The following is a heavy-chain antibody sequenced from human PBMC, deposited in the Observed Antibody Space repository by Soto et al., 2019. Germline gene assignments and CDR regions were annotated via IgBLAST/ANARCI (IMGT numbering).Heavy chain of an antibody. CDR1: GLTFSSYA. V-gene: IGHV3-23*01. Sequence: GGSLRLSCAASGLTFSSYAMSWVRQAPGKGLEWVSTISDNPGSTFYADSVKGRFTISRDNSKNTLYLQMNSLRAEDTAVYYCAKDPTRYCISTSCSLNWFDPWGQGTLVTVSS. CDR2: ISDNPGST. D-gene: IGHD2-2*01. J-gene: IGHJ5*02. CDR3: AKDPTRYCISTSCSLNWFDP.